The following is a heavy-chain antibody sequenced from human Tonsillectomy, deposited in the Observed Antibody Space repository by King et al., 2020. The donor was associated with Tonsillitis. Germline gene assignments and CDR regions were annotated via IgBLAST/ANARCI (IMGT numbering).Heavy chain of an antibody. J-gene: IGHJ5*02. CDR2: INHSGSS. D-gene: IGHD3-3*01. Sequence: QVQLQQWGTGLLKPSETLSLTCAVHGGSFADYYWGWIRQPPGKGLEWIGEINHSGSSNYNPSLKSRVTLSMDTSTNQFSLKLSSVTAADTAVYYCAGMRDYDFWCAYYGQGWFDPWGQGALVTVSS. V-gene: IGHV4-34*01. CDR1: GGSFADYY. CDR3: AGMRDYDFWCAYYGQGWFDP.